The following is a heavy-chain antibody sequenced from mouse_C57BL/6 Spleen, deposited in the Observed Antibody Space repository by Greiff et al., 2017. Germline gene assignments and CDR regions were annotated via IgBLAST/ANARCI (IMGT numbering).Heavy chain of an antibody. CDR2: ISYDGSN. CDR1: GYSITSGYS. D-gene: IGHD1-1*01. CDR3: AGTYYGSSYDYAMDY. V-gene: IGHV3-6*01. J-gene: IGHJ4*01. Sequence: EVQLQESGPGLVKPSQSLSLTCSVTGYSITSGYSWNWIRQFPGNKLEWMGYISYDGSNNYNPSLKNRISITRDTSKNQFFLKLNSVTTEDTATYYCAGTYYGSSYDYAMDYWGQGTSVTVSS.